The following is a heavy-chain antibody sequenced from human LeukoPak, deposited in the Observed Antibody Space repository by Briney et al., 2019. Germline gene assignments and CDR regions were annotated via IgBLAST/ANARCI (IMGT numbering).Heavy chain of an antibody. CDR1: GGSISSSNW. J-gene: IGHJ4*02. V-gene: IGHV3-53*01. CDR3: ALDQRYDY. Sequence: GTLSLNCTVSGGSISSSNWWSWVRQAPGKGLEWVSTFHSGGNTYYADSVKGRFTISRDNSKNTLYLQMNSLRAEDTAVYYCALDQRYDYWGQGTLVTVSS. CDR2: FHSGGNT. D-gene: IGHD6-25*01.